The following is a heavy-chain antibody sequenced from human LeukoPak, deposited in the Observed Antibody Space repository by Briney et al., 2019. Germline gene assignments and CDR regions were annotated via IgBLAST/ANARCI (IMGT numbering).Heavy chain of an antibody. D-gene: IGHD3-3*01. CDR1: GYTFTSYG. V-gene: IGHV1-18*01. CDR2: ISAYNGNT. Sequence: GASVKVSCKASGYTFTSYGISWVRQAPGQGLEWMGWISAYNGNTNYAQKLQGRVTMTTDTSTSTAYMELRSLRSDDTAVYYCARDIPPTYYDFWSGYYTGYAFDIWAKGQWSPSLQ. CDR3: ARDIPPTYYDFWSGYYTGYAFDI. J-gene: IGHJ3*02.